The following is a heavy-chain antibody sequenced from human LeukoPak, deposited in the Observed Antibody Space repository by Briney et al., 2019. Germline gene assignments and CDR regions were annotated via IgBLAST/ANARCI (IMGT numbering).Heavy chain of an antibody. J-gene: IGHJ4*02. V-gene: IGHV4-38-2*02. Sequence: PSETLSLTCTVSGYSISSGYYWGWIRQPPGKGLEWIGSIYHSGSTYYNPSLKSRVTISVDTSKNLFSLKLSSVTAADTAVYYCASISSSWYRTFDYWGQGTLVTVSS. CDR3: ASISSSWYRTFDY. CDR2: IYHSGST. D-gene: IGHD6-13*01. CDR1: GYSISSGYY.